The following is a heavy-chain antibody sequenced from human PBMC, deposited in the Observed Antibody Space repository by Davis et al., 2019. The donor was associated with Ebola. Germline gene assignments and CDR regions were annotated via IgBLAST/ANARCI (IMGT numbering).Heavy chain of an antibody. CDR2: ISGSGGSI. D-gene: IGHD2-15*01. CDR3: NAGIVVVVAATPFDY. CDR1: EFTFSGYA. V-gene: IGHV3-23*01. J-gene: IGHJ4*02. Sequence: GESLKISCAASEFTFSGYAMSWVRQAPGKGLEWVSAISGSGGSIYYAGSVKGRFTISRDNSKNTLYLQMNSLRAEDTAVYYCNAGIVVVVAATPFDYWGQGTLVTVSS.